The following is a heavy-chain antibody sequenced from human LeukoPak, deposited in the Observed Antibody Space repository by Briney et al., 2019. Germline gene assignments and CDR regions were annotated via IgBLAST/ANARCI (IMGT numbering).Heavy chain of an antibody. Sequence: PGGSLRLSCAASGFSFSHYAMSWVRQAPGKGLEWVSAISGSGGSTYYADSVKGRFTISRDNSKNTLYLQMNSLRAEDTAVYYCAKPLIVGATAFDYWGQGTLVTVSS. D-gene: IGHD1-26*01. CDR3: AKPLIVGATAFDY. J-gene: IGHJ4*02. CDR2: ISGSGGST. V-gene: IGHV3-23*01. CDR1: GFSFSHYA.